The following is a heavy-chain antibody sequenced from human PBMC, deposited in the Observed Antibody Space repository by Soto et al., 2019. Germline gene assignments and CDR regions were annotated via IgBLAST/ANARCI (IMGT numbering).Heavy chain of an antibody. D-gene: IGHD2-15*01. CDR3: ARDYCSGGSCYLGAFDI. V-gene: IGHV1-69*13. CDR2: IIPIFGTA. CDR1: GGTFSSYA. J-gene: IGHJ3*02. Sequence: ASVKVSCKASGGTFSSYAISWVRQAPGQGLEWMGGIIPIFGTANYAQKFQGRVTITADESTSTAYMELSSLRSEDTAVYYCARDYCSGGSCYLGAFDIWGQGTMVTVSS.